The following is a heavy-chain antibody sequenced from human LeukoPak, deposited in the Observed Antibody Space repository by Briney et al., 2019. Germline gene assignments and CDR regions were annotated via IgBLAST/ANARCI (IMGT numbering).Heavy chain of an antibody. V-gene: IGHV3-53*01. D-gene: IGHD3-10*01. CDR2: IYSGGST. Sequence: GGSLRLSCAASGFTVSSNYMSWVRQAPGKGLEWVSVIYSGGSTYYADSVKGRFTISRDNSKNTLYLQMNSLRAEDTAVYCCARRVLWFGEFVDYWGQGTLVTVSS. CDR1: GFTVSSNY. CDR3: ARRVLWFGEFVDY. J-gene: IGHJ4*02.